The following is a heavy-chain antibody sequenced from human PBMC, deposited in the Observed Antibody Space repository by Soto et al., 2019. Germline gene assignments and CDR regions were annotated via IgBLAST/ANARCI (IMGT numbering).Heavy chain of an antibody. D-gene: IGHD4-17*01. CDR2: INHSGST. V-gene: IGHV4-34*01. J-gene: IGHJ4*02. CDR1: GGSFSGYY. CDR3: ARDPGDYSLDY. Sequence: QVQLQQWGAGLLKPSETLSLTCAVYGGSFSGYYWSWIRQPPGKGLEWIGEINHSGSTNYNPSLKSRGTISVDTSKNQFSLKLSSVTAADTAVYYCARDPGDYSLDYWGQGTLVTVSS.